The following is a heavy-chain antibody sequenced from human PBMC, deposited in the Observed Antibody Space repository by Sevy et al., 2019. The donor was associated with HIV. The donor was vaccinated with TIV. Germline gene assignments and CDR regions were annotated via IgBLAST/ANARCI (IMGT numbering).Heavy chain of an antibody. V-gene: IGHV3-64D*06. D-gene: IGHD6-13*01. CDR1: GFTFSSYP. Sequence: GGSLRLSCSASGFTFSSYPMHWVRQAPGKGLEYVSATSSDGDSTYYADSVKGRFTISRDNSKNTLFLQLGSLRPEDTALYYCVISSRYSRNWFYYFDYWGQGTLVTVSS. CDR3: VISSRYSRNWFYYFDY. J-gene: IGHJ4*02. CDR2: TSSDGDST.